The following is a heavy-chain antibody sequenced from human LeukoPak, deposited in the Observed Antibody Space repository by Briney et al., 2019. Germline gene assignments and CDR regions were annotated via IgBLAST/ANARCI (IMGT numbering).Heavy chain of an antibody. CDR2: IKQDGSEK. D-gene: IGHD3-9*01. J-gene: IGHJ4*02. CDR3: ARDAPSHYDILTALDY. V-gene: IGHV3-7*01. Sequence: PGGSLRLSCAASGFTFSSYWMSWVRQAPGKGLEWVANIKQDGSEKYYVDSVRGRFTISRDNAKNSLYLQMNSLRAEDTAVYYCARDAPSHYDILTALDYWGQGTLVTVSS. CDR1: GFTFSSYW.